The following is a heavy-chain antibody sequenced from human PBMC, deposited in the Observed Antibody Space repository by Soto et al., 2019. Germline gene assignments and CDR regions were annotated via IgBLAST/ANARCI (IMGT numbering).Heavy chain of an antibody. Sequence: PSETLSLTCTVSGGSISSSSYYWGWIRQPPGKGLEWIGSIYYSGSTYYNPSLKSRVTTSVDTSKNQFSLKLSSVTAADTAVYYCARLSQLRFLEWLTKDYWGQGTLVTVSS. D-gene: IGHD3-3*01. V-gene: IGHV4-39*01. CDR3: ARLSQLRFLEWLTKDY. CDR2: IYYSGST. CDR1: GGSISSSSYY. J-gene: IGHJ4*02.